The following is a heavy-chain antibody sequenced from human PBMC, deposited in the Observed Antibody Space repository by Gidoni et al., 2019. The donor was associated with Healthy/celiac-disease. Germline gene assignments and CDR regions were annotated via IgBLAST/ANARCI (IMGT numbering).Heavy chain of an antibody. CDR3: ARVELQGVISWFDP. Sequence: QLQLQESGSGLVKPSQTLSLTCAVSGGSISSGGYSWSWIRQPPGKGLEWIGYIYHSGSTYYNPSLKSRVTISVDRSKNQFSLKLSSVTAADTAVYYCARVELQGVISWFDPWGQGTLVTVSS. V-gene: IGHV4-30-2*01. D-gene: IGHD3-10*01. CDR2: IYHSGST. J-gene: IGHJ5*02. CDR1: GGSISSGGYS.